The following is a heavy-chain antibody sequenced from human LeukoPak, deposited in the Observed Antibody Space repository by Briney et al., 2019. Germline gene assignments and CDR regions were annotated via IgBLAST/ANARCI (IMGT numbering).Heavy chain of an antibody. CDR1: GFTFDDYA. CDR3: ARDTGTTASADQFDY. Sequence: GGSLRLSCAASGFTFDDYAMHWVRQAPGKGLEWVSGISWNSGSIGYADSVKGRFTISRDNAKNSLYLQMNSLRAEDTAVYYCARDTGTTASADQFDYWGQGTLVTVSS. J-gene: IGHJ4*02. D-gene: IGHD6-13*01. V-gene: IGHV3-9*01. CDR2: ISWNSGSI.